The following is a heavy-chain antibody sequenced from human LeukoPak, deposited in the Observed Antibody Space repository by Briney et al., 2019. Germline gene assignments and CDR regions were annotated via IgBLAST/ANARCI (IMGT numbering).Heavy chain of an antibody. Sequence: SQTLSLTCAISGDSVSSNSASWNCIRQSPSRGLECLGRTYYRSKWYNDYAGSVKGRITINPDTSKNQFSLQLNSVTPEDTALYYCTRGSYFDPWGQGTLVTVSS. CDR1: GDSVSSNSAS. D-gene: IGHD3-10*01. CDR2: TYYRSKWYN. CDR3: TRGSYFDP. V-gene: IGHV6-1*01. J-gene: IGHJ5*02.